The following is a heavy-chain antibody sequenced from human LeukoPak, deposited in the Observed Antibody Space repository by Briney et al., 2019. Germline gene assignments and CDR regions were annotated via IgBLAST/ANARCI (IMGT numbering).Heavy chain of an antibody. V-gene: IGHV1-2*04. Sequence: ASVKVSCKASGYTFTGYYMHWVRQAPGQGLEWMGWINPNSGGTNYAQKFQGWVTMTRDTSISTAYMELSRLRSDDTAVYYCAREQIAAAGGFYYYYYGMDVWGQGTTVTVSS. CDR3: AREQIAAAGGFYYYYYGMDV. J-gene: IGHJ6*02. CDR1: GYTFTGYY. D-gene: IGHD6-13*01. CDR2: INPNSGGT.